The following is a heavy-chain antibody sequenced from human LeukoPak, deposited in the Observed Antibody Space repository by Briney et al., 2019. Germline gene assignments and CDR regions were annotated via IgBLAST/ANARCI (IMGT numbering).Heavy chain of an antibody. Sequence: ASVKVFCKASGYTFTSYDIQWVRQATGQGLEWMGWMNPNSGNTGYAQKFQGRVTMTRNTSISTAYMELSSLRSEDTAVYYCARGGGYYDRSAKYFIRPPEYWGQGTLVTVSS. D-gene: IGHD3-22*01. J-gene: IGHJ4*02. CDR3: ARGGGYYDRSAKYFIRPPEY. V-gene: IGHV1-8*01. CDR1: GYTFTSYD. CDR2: MNPNSGNT.